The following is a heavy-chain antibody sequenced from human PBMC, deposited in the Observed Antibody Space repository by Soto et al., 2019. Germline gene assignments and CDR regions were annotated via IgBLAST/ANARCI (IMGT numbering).Heavy chain of an antibody. Sequence: ETLSLTCTVSGGSISGYYWSWVRQPAGKGLEWVGRIYSDGTTNYSPSLKSRVTMSLDTSKDQFSLHLNSVTAADTAVYYCSRVGCSNSKCYTRGMDVWGQGTTVTVSS. CDR1: GGSISGYY. D-gene: IGHD2-2*01. CDR2: IYSDGTT. J-gene: IGHJ6*02. V-gene: IGHV4-4*07. CDR3: SRVGCSNSKCYTRGMDV.